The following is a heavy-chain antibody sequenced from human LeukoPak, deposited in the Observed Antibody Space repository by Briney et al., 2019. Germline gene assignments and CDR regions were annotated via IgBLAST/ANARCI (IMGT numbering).Heavy chain of an antibody. CDR1: GDSVSSNSVT. V-gene: IGHV6-1*01. D-gene: IGHD2-2*01. J-gene: IGHJ5*02. CDR2: TYYRSTWYN. Sequence: SQTLSLTCAISGDSVSSNSVTWDWIRQSPSRGLEWLGRTYYRSTWYNDYAVSVRGRITANPDTSKNQFSLHLNSVTPEDTAVYYCARRLTQYDCFDPWGQGILVTVSS. CDR3: ARRLTQYDCFDP.